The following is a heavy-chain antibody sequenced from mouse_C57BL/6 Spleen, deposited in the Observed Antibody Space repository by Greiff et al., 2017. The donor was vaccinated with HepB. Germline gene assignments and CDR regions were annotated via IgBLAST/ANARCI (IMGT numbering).Heavy chain of an antibody. CDR2: IDPSDSYT. V-gene: IGHV1-69*01. Sequence: QVQLQQPGAELVMPGASVKLSCKASGYTFTSYWMHWVKQRPGQGLEWIGEIDPSDSYTNYNQKFKGKSTLTVDKSSSTAYMQLSSLTSEDSAVYYGERGGTGDYWGQGTTLTVSS. J-gene: IGHJ2*01. D-gene: IGHD3-3*01. CDR3: ERGGTGDY. CDR1: GYTFTSYW.